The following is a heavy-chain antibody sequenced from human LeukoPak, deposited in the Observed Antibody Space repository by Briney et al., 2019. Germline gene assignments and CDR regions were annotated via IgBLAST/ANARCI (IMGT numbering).Heavy chain of an antibody. Sequence: TGGSLRLSCAASGFTFSSYSMNWVRQAPGKGLEWVSSISSSSSYIYYADSVKGRFTISRDNSKNTLYLQMNSLRAEDTAVYYCASTEITMVRGVLYWGQGTLVTVSS. V-gene: IGHV3-21*01. D-gene: IGHD3-10*01. CDR1: GFTFSSYS. CDR2: ISSSSSYI. J-gene: IGHJ4*02. CDR3: ASTEITMVRGVLY.